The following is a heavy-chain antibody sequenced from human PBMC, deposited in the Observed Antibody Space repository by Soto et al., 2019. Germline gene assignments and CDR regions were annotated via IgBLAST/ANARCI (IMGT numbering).Heavy chain of an antibody. CDR3: ARHGSGWYEVGYFDY. V-gene: IGHV4-39*01. Sequence: TLSLTCTVSGGSISSSSYYWGWIRQPPGKGLEWIGSIYYSGSTYYNPSLKSRVTISVDTSKNQFSLKLSSVTAADTAVYYCARHGSGWYEVGYFDYWGQGTLVTVS. D-gene: IGHD6-19*01. J-gene: IGHJ4*02. CDR2: IYYSGST. CDR1: GGSISSSSYY.